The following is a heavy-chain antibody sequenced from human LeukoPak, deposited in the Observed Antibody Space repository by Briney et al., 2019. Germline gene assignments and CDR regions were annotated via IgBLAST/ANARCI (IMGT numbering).Heavy chain of an antibody. D-gene: IGHD3-3*01. CDR2: IYYSGST. J-gene: IGHJ4*02. Sequence: SETLSLTCTVSGGSISSSSYYWGWIRQPPGKGLEWIGSIYYSGSTYYNPSLKSRVTISVDTSKNQFSLKLSSVTAADTAVYYCARRTGDFWSGYYDYWGQGTLVTVSS. CDR3: ARRTGDFWSGYYDY. V-gene: IGHV4-39*01. CDR1: GGSISSSSYY.